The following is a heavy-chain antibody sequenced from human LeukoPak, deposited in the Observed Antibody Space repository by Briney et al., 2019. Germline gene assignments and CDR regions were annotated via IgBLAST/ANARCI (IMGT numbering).Heavy chain of an antibody. CDR2: IYNGGST. J-gene: IGHJ4*02. CDR1: GFIVSSNH. V-gene: IGHV3-66*01. Sequence: GGSLRLSCAGSGFIVSSNHMSWVRQAPGKGLEWVSLIYNGGSTYYADSVKGRFSISRDNSKNTLFLQMNSLRAEDTAVYYCARRYSSSWYIDYWGQGTLVTVSS. D-gene: IGHD6-13*01. CDR3: ARRYSSSWYIDY.